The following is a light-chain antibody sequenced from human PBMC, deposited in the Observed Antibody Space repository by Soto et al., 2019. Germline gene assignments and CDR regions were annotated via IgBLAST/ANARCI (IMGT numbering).Light chain of an antibody. CDR2: EAS. CDR1: QSISSW. V-gene: IGKV1-5*03. CDR3: QQYNSYSPRT. J-gene: IGKJ1*01. Sequence: DIQMTQSPSTLSASVGDRVTITCRASQSISSWLAWYQQKPGKAPKLLIYEASSLESGVPSRFSGSRSGTEFTLTISSLQPDDFATYYCQQYNSYSPRTFGQGTKVESK.